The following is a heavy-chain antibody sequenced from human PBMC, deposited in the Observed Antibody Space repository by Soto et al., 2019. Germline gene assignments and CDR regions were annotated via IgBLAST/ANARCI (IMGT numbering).Heavy chain of an antibody. D-gene: IGHD4-17*01. CDR1: GYTFTTYY. V-gene: IGHV1-46*01. CDR2: INPGGVST. Sequence: QVQLVQSGAEVKKPGASVEVSCKASGYTFTTYYIHWVRHAPGQGLEWMGVINPGGVSTKYAQKSPEKLNMASDTSTSTVYMDLSSLRSEDTAVYFCARGGNGDNVGYWYFDLWGRGTHVTVSP. J-gene: IGHJ2*01. CDR3: ARGGNGDNVGYWYFDL.